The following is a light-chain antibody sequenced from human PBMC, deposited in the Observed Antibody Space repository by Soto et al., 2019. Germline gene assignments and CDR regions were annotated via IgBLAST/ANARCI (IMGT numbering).Light chain of an antibody. CDR2: GAS. J-gene: IGKJ4*01. Sequence: EIVLTQSPGTLSLSPGERATLSCRASQSVSSSYLAWYQQKPGQAPRLLIYGASSRATGIPDRFSGSGAGTDFTLTISRLEPEYFAVYYCQQYGSSQTFGGGTKVEI. CDR1: QSVSSSY. CDR3: QQYGSSQT. V-gene: IGKV3-20*01.